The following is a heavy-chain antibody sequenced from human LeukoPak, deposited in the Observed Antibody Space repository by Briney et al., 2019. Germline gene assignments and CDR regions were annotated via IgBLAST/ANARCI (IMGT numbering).Heavy chain of an antibody. Sequence: AGGSLRLSCAASGFTFSGYGMHWVRQAPGKGLEGVAVISYDGHNEYYADSVKGRFTIARDNSKNTVYVQMNSLRAEDTAVYYCAKGVGYGGMDVWGQGTTVTVSS. D-gene: IGHD2-8*01. CDR1: GFTFSGYG. V-gene: IGHV3-30*18. J-gene: IGHJ6*02. CDR3: AKGVGYGGMDV. CDR2: ISYDGHNE.